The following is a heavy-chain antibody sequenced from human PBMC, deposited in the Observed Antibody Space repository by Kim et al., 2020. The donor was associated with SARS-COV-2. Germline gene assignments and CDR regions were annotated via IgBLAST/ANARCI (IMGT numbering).Heavy chain of an antibody. Sequence: GGSLRLSCAASGFTFNTYAMSWVRQAPGSGLEWVSGITGSGGSTYYGDSEKGRFTVSRDNSKNTLYLQMDSLRAEDTGIYYCAKERGVPDRPSYYYYYFGMDVWGQGTTVTVSS. J-gene: IGHJ6*02. CDR2: ITGSGGST. CDR1: GFTFNTYA. CDR3: AKERGVPDRPSYYYYYFGMDV. D-gene: IGHD2-8*01. V-gene: IGHV3-23*01.